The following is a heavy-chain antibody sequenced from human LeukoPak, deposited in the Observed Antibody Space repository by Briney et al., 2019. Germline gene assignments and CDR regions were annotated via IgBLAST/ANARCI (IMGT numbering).Heavy chain of an antibody. D-gene: IGHD2-15*01. CDR2: IDPSDSYT. CDR1: GYSFTNYW. J-gene: IGHJ3*02. CDR3: ARRSCSGGSCLDAFVI. Sequence: GESLRISCKGSGYSFTNYWISWGRQMPGKGLEWMGRIDPSDSYTNYSPSFQGHVTISADKSISTAYLQWRGLKASDTAMYYCARRSCSGGSCLDAFVIWGPGTMVTVSS. V-gene: IGHV5-10-1*01.